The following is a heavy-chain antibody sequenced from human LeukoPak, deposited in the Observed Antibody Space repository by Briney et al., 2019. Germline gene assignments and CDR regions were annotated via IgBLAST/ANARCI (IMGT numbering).Heavy chain of an antibody. D-gene: IGHD2-21*01. Sequence: PGGSLRLSCAASGFTFSSYGMHWVRQAPGKGLEWVAFIRYDGSNKYYADSVKGRFTISRDNSKNTLYLQMNSLRAEDTAVYYCANAYCGGDCHHDAFDIWGQGTMVTVSS. CDR2: IRYDGSNK. J-gene: IGHJ3*02. CDR3: ANAYCGGDCHHDAFDI. V-gene: IGHV3-30*02. CDR1: GFTFSSYG.